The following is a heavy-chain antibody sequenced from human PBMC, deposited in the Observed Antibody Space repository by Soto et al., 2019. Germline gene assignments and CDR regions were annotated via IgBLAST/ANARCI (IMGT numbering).Heavy chain of an antibody. Sequence: PGGSLRLSCAASGFTFSGHDMHWVRQAPGKGLEWVAYISYDGSNKYYADSVKGRFTISRDNSQNTLYLQMNSLRAEDTAVYYCAKTYLGILTGYRNWFDPWGQGTVVTVSS. V-gene: IGHV3-30*18. D-gene: IGHD3-9*01. CDR1: GFTFSGHD. J-gene: IGHJ5*02. CDR3: AKTYLGILTGYRNWFDP. CDR2: ISYDGSNK.